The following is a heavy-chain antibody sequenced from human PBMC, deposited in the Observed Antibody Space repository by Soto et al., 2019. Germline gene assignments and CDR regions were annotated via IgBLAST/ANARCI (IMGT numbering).Heavy chain of an antibody. CDR2: IYGTGNT. CDR1: GGSITSSFY. CDR3: RSSSRYSTDV. D-gene: IGHD6-13*01. Sequence: QLQLQESGPGLVKPSETLSLSCTVSGGSITSSFYWGWIRQPPGKGLEWIGSIYGTGNTYYNPSLTGRVTTSADTSKNHFSLNLISVTAADTAVYYCRSSSRYSTDVWGQGATVTVSS. V-gene: IGHV4-39*02. J-gene: IGHJ6*02.